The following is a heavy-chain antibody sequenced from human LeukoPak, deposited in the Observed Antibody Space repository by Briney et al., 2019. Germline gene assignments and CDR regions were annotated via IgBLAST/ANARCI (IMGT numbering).Heavy chain of an antibody. V-gene: IGHV3-23*01. D-gene: IGHD6-13*01. CDR2: VTSGGGTT. J-gene: IGHJ4*02. Sequence: GGSLRLSCAASGFTFSSYAMSWVRQAPGKGLEWASAVTSGGGTTYYADSVKGRFTISRDNSRNTLYLHMNSLRAEDTAVYYCARQSTGWSSSYDYWGQGTLVTVSS. CDR1: GFTFSSYA. CDR3: ARQSTGWSSSYDY.